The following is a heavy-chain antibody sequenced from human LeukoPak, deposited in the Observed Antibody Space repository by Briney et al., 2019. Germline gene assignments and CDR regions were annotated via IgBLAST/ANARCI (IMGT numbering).Heavy chain of an antibody. J-gene: IGHJ1*01. D-gene: IGHD4-23*01. CDR3: AIFVEYSGNSELYFQH. V-gene: IGHV3-74*01. CDR2: INSDGSST. Sequence: GGSLRLSCAASGFTFSTYWMHWVRQPPGKGLVWVSRINSDGSSTTYADSVKGRFTISRDNAKNTMYLQMNSLRVEDTAVYYCAIFVEYSGNSELYFQHWGQGTLVTVSS. CDR1: GFTFSTYW.